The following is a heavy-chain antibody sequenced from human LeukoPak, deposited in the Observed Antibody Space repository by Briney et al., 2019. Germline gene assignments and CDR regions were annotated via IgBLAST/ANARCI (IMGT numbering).Heavy chain of an antibody. J-gene: IGHJ4*02. Sequence: SETLSLTCTVSGGSISSYYWSWIRQPPGKGLEWIGYIYYSGSTNYNPSLKSRVTMSVDKSKNQVSLKLSSVTAADTAVYYCARAPPYGSGWSKGVLDYWGQGILVTVSS. V-gene: IGHV4-59*12. D-gene: IGHD6-19*01. CDR1: GGSISSYY. CDR3: ARAPPYGSGWSKGVLDY. CDR2: IYYSGST.